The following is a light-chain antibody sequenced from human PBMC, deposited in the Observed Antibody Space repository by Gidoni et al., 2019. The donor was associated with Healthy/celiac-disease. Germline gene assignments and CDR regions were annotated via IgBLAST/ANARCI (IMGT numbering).Light chain of an antibody. CDR3: HQSCSTPPLT. CDR2: AAS. CDR1: QSISSY. Sequence: DIQMPQSPSSLSASVGDRVTITCRARQSISSYLNWYQQKPGKAPKLLIYAASIFQSSVPSRFSSSRSGTDFTLTIISLQPEDFSTYYYHQSCSTPPLTFGGGTKVEIK. V-gene: IGKV1-39*01. J-gene: IGKJ4*01.